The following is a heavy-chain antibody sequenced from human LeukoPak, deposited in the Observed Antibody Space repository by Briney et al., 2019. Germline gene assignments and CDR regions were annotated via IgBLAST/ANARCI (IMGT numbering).Heavy chain of an antibody. CDR3: ARDRCSSTSCPSYYYYYGMDV. CDR1: GYAFTSYG. Sequence: GASVKVSCKASGYAFTSYGISWVRQAPGQGFEWMGWISAYNGNTNYAQKLQGRVTMTTDTSTSTAYMELRSLRSDDTAVYYCARDRCSSTSCPSYYYYYGMDVWGQGTTVTVSS. D-gene: IGHD2-2*01. V-gene: IGHV1-18*01. J-gene: IGHJ6*02. CDR2: ISAYNGNT.